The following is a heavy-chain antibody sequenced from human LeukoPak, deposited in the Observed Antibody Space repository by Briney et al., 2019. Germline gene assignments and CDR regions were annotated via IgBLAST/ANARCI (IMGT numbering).Heavy chain of an antibody. D-gene: IGHD5-12*01. CDR2: ISGSGGST. CDR3: AKDKYGWLSLDWYFDL. CDR1: GFTFSSYA. V-gene: IGHV3-23*01. J-gene: IGHJ2*01. Sequence: PGGSLRLSCAASGFTFSSYAMSWVRQAPGKGLEWVSTISGSGGSTYYPDSVKGRFTISRDNSKNTLYLQMNSLRAEDTAVYFCAKDKYGWLSLDWYFDLWGRGTLVTVSS.